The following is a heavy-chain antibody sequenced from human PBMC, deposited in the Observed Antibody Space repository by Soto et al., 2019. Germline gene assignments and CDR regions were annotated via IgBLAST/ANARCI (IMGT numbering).Heavy chain of an antibody. CDR1: GYTFATYD. Sequence: ASVKVSCKASGYTFATYDISWVRQAPGQGLEWMGRISTYNGNTNYPQSLQGRLTLTTDTSTTTAYMELRSLRSDDTAVYYCARVLSWASYYDFWSGYYNYYYYGMDVWG. J-gene: IGHJ6*02. D-gene: IGHD3-3*01. CDR3: ARVLSWASYYDFWSGYYNYYYYGMDV. CDR2: ISTYNGNT. V-gene: IGHV1-18*01.